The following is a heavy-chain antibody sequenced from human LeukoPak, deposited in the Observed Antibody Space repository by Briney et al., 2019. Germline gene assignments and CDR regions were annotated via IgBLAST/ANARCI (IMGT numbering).Heavy chain of an antibody. J-gene: IGHJ4*02. V-gene: IGHV4-59*01. D-gene: IGHD3-3*01. Sequence: SETLSLTCTVSGGSISSYYWSWIRQPPGKGLEWIGYIYYSGSTNYNPSLKSRVTISIDTSKNQFSLKLSSVTAADTAVYYCARSPPRGFWSGRLYFDYWGQGTLVTVSS. CDR3: ARSPPRGFWSGRLYFDY. CDR1: GGSISSYY. CDR2: IYYSGST.